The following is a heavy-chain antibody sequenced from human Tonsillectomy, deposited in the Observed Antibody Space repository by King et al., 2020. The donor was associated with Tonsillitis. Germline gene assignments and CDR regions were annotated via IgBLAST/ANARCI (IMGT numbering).Heavy chain of an antibody. J-gene: IGHJ4*02. CDR1: GEAFSGYY. CDR2: VNRSGSP. Sequence: VQLPQWGAGLLKPSETLSLTCALSGEAFSGYYWSWIRQPPGKGLEWIGEVNRSGSPNYNPSLRNRVSISVDTSKNQFSLKLNSLTAADTAVYYCARGRDDFWSGPPDYWGQGSLVTVSS. V-gene: IGHV4-34*01. CDR3: ARGRDDFWSGPPDY. D-gene: IGHD3-3*01.